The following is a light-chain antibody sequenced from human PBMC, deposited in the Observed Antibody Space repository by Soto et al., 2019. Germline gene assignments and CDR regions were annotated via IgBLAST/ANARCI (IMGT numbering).Light chain of an antibody. CDR1: QSVSSSY. J-gene: IGKJ3*01. V-gene: IGKV3-20*01. CDR2: GAS. CDR3: QQYGSSPFT. Sequence: EIVLTQSPGTLSLSPGERATLSCRTSQSVSSSYLAWYQQKPGQAPRLLIHGASSRATGIPDRFSGSGSGTDFTLTISRLEPEDFAVYYCQQYGSSPFTFGPGTKVDLK.